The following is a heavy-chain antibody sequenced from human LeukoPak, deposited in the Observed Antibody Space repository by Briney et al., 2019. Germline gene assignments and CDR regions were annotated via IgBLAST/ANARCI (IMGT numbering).Heavy chain of an antibody. D-gene: IGHD2-15*01. CDR1: GGSFTTYD. J-gene: IGHJ4*02. CDR3: ARVRGATSGAGYYDY. CDR2: VIPSVGVA. Sequence: ASVKVSCKTSGGSFTTYDITWLRQAPGQGLEWMGRVIPSVGVAEYAQKFQGRVTITADTSTTTAHMELSSLTPEDTAVYFCARVRGATSGAGYYDYWGQGTLLTVSS. V-gene: IGHV1-69*04.